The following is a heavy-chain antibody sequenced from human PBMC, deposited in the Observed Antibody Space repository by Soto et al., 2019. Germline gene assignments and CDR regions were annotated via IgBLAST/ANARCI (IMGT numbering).Heavy chain of an antibody. CDR3: ARALTTVTYFYYYYHGMDV. V-gene: IGHV3-74*01. CDR1: GFTFSSYW. J-gene: IGHJ6*02. CDR2: INSDGSST. Sequence: GGSLRLSCAASGFTFSSYWMHWVRQAPGKGLVWVSRINSDGSSTSYADSVKGRFTISRDNAKNTLYLQMNSLRAEDTAVYYCARALTTVTYFYYYYHGMDVWGQGTTVTVSS. D-gene: IGHD4-17*01.